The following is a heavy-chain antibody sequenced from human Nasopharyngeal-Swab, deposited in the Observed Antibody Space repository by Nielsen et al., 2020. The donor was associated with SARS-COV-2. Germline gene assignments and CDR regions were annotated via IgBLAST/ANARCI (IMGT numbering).Heavy chain of an antibody. CDR1: GFTFSSYG. V-gene: IGHV3-30*03. J-gene: IGHJ4*02. CDR2: ISYDGSNK. D-gene: IGHD4-17*01. CDR3: ARDYGDYFDY. Sequence: GESLKISCAASGFTFSSYGMHWVRQAPGKGLEWVAVISYDGSNKYYADSVKGRFTISRDNSKNTLYLQMNSLRAEDTAVYYCARDYGDYFDYWGQGTLVTVSS.